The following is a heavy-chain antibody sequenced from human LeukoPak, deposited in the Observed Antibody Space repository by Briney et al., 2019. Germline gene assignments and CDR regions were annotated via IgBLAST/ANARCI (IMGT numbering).Heavy chain of an antibody. J-gene: IGHJ4*02. CDR2: IYHSGST. CDR3: ARDKRGEQWLGLDY. CDR1: GYSISSGYY. V-gene: IGHV4-38-2*02. Sequence: SETLSLTCTVSGYSISSGYYWGWIRQPPGKGLEWIGSIYHSGSTYYNPSLKSRVTISVDTSKNQFSLKLSSVTAADTAVYYCARDKRGEQWLGLDYWGQGTLVTVSS. D-gene: IGHD6-19*01.